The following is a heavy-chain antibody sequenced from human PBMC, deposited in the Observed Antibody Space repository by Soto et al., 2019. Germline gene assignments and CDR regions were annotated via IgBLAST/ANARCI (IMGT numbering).Heavy chain of an antibody. CDR3: ARLSGDRFALFHYGMED. Sequence: WCRRRSCATAGCTFHTCWINLFLHAPGKVLEWLSGIRSYGSIRSYADSVKGRVTICRDNDRNTLSLQMDSLRAEDTAIYYCARLSGDRFALFHYGMEDCGEGNTVSVSS. CDR2: IRSYGSIR. CDR1: GCTFHTCW. J-gene: IGHJ6*01. D-gene: IGHD2-21*01. V-gene: IGHV3-74*01.